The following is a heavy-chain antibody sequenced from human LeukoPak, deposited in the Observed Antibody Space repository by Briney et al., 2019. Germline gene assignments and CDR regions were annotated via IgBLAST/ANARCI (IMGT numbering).Heavy chain of an antibody. CDR3: ARGGYDFWSGYYTWWFDP. J-gene: IGHJ5*02. CDR1: GGAISSHY. V-gene: IGHV4-59*11. Sequence: SETLSLTCTVSGGAISSHYWSWIRQPPGKGLEWIGYIYYSGSTNYNPSLKSRVTISVDTSKNQFSLKLSSVTAADTAVYYCARGGYDFWSGYYTWWFDPWGQGTLVTVSS. CDR2: IYYSGST. D-gene: IGHD3-3*01.